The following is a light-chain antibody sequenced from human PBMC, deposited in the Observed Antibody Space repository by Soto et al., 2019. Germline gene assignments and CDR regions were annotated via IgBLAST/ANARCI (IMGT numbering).Light chain of an antibody. CDR1: SSNIGAGYD. Sequence: QSVLTQPPSVSGAPGQRVTISCTRSSSNIGAGYDVHWYQQLPGTAPKLLIYGNSNRPSGVPDRFSGSKSGTSASLAITGLQAEDEADYYCQSYDSSLSGSDVVFGGGTQLTVL. V-gene: IGLV1-40*01. CDR2: GNS. J-gene: IGLJ2*01. CDR3: QSYDSSLSGSDVV.